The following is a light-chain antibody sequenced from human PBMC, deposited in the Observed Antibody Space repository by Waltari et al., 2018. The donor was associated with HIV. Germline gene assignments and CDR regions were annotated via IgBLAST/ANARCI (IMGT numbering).Light chain of an antibody. V-gene: IGKV4-1*01. CDR3: LQFYDRPPG. CDR1: STVMSTANSKNH. Sequence: IFLTQSPDSLAVSLGERATFNCTSSSTVMSTANSKNHLTWYQHKRGQPPKMVINWASVRAPGVPDRFIGSGSATDFTLTINSLQPEDVAVYYCLQFYDRPPGFGGGTKVEI. CDR2: WAS. J-gene: IGKJ4*01.